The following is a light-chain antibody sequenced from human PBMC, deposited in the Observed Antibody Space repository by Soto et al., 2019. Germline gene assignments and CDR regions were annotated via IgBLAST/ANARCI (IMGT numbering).Light chain of an antibody. CDR1: SSDVGGYTY. J-gene: IGLJ1*01. Sequence: QSVLTQPASVSGSPGQASTISCTGTSSDVGGYTYVSWYQQHPGKAPKFIIYGVSNRPSGVSNRFSGSKSGNTASLTISGLQAEDEADYYCSSYTTSNTRQIVFGTGTKVTVL. CDR2: GVS. CDR3: SSYTTSNTRQIV. V-gene: IGLV2-14*01.